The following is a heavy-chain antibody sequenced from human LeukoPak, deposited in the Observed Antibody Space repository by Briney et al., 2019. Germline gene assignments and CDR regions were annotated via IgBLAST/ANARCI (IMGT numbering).Heavy chain of an antibody. D-gene: IGHD3-22*01. CDR3: ARAIYYDTYARHWYFDL. Sequence: ASVKVSCKASGYTFTGYYLHWVRQAPGQGLEWMGWINPNSGAANYGQNFQGRVTMTRDTSISTAYMELSRLTSDDTAVYYCARAIYYDTYARHWYFDLWGRGTLVTVSS. J-gene: IGHJ2*01. CDR2: INPNSGAA. CDR1: GYTFTGYY. V-gene: IGHV1-2*02.